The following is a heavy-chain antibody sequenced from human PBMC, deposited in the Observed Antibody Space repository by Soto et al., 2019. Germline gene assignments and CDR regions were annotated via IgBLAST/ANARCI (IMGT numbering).Heavy chain of an antibody. J-gene: IGHJ3*02. V-gene: IGHV3-11*01. CDR3: AGVQGIVATIPYRVDAFDI. CDR1: GFTFSDYY. D-gene: IGHD5-12*01. CDR2: ISSSGSTI. Sequence: QVQLVESGGGLVKPGGSLRLSCAASGFTFSDYYMSWIRQAPGKGLEWVSYISSSGSTIYYADSVKGRFTISRDNAKNSLYLQVNSVRADDTAVYYCAGVQGIVATIPYRVDAFDIWGQVTMVTVSS.